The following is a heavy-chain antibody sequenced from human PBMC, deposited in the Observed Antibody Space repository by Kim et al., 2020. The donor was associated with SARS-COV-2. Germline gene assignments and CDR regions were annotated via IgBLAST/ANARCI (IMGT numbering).Heavy chain of an antibody. J-gene: IGHJ4*02. CDR3: ARVFYRGTGGLDS. D-gene: IGHD1-1*01. Sequence: GGSLRLSCAASGFTFSTYWMHWVRQAPGKGLVWVSRINSDGSSISYADFVKGRFTISRDNARNTLYLHMNSLRAEDTAIYYCARVFYRGTGGLDSWGQGTLVTVSS. V-gene: IGHV3-74*01. CDR1: GFTFSTYW. CDR2: INSDGSSI.